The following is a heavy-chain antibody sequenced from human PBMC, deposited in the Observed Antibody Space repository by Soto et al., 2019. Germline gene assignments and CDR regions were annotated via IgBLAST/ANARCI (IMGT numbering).Heavy chain of an antibody. Sequence: ASETLSLTCAVYGESFSGYYWSWIRQPPGKGLEWIGEINHSGSTNYNPSLKSRLTISVEMSKNQFSLRLNSVTAADTAVYYCATIVGATSGWFDPWGQGTLVTVSS. J-gene: IGHJ5*02. CDR3: ATIVGATSGWFDP. V-gene: IGHV4-34*01. CDR1: GESFSGYY. D-gene: IGHD1-26*01. CDR2: INHSGST.